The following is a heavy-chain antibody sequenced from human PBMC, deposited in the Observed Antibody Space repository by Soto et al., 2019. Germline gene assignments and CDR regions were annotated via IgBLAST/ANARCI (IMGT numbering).Heavy chain of an antibody. D-gene: IGHD2-2*02. CDR1: GFTFSSYA. V-gene: IGHV3-23*01. Sequence: LRLSCAASGFTFSSYAMSWVRQAPGKGLEWVSAISGSGGSTYYADSVKGRFTISRDNSKNTLYLQMNSLRAEDTAVYYCAKLKSSTSCYTCYYGMDVWGQGTTVTVSS. CDR2: ISGSGGST. CDR3: AKLKSSTSCYTCYYGMDV. J-gene: IGHJ6*02.